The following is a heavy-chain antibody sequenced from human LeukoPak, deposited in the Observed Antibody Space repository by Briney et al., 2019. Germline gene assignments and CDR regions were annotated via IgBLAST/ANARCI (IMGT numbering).Heavy chain of an antibody. CDR3: AKDGGGYSYSDY. D-gene: IGHD5-18*01. Sequence: PGGSLRLSCAASGFTFSSYGMHWVRQAPGKGLEWVAFIRSDGNNKYYADSVKGRFTISRDNSKNTLYLQMNSLRSEDTAVYYCAKDGGGYSYSDYWGQGTLVTVSS. J-gene: IGHJ4*02. V-gene: IGHV3-30*02. CDR1: GFTFSSYG. CDR2: IRSDGNNK.